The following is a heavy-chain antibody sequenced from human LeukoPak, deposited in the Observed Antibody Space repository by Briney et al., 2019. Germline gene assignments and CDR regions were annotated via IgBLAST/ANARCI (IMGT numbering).Heavy chain of an antibody. Sequence: MAGGSLRLSCAASGLTFSSDTMNWVRQAPGKGLEWVSCITRDSNYIYYADSVRGRFTISRDNAKKSLYLQMNSLRAEDTAVYYCARAKGEGWELPFDFWGQGTLVTVSS. D-gene: IGHD2-15*01. CDR3: ARAKGEGWELPFDF. V-gene: IGHV3-21*01. J-gene: IGHJ4*02. CDR2: ITRDSNYI. CDR1: GLTFSSDT.